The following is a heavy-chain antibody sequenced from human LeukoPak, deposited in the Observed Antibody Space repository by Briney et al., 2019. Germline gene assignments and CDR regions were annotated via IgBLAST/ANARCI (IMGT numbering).Heavy chain of an antibody. CDR3: ARSRSGYYMDV. CDR1: RFTFSSYS. J-gene: IGHJ6*03. CDR2: ITSGGSTI. V-gene: IGHV3-48*01. Sequence: PGGSLRLSCAASRFTFSSYSMNWVRQAPGKGLKWVSHITSGGSTISYADSVKGRFTISRDIAKNSLYLQMNSLRAEDTAVYYCARSRSGYYMDVWGKGTTVTVSS. D-gene: IGHD3-10*01.